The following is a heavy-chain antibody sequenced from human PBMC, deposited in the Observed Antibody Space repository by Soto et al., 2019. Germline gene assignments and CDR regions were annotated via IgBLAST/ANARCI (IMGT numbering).Heavy chain of an antibody. D-gene: IGHD6-19*01. CDR1: GFSFNRHG. J-gene: IGHJ6*02. CDR2: ISYGGGNQ. V-gene: IGHV3-30-3*01. CDR3: ARGRSSTYYYYGMDL. Sequence: LRLSCEASGFSFNRHGIHWVRQAPGKGLEWVAVISYGGGNQAYADSVKGRSSISRDNSKNTVYLQMNSLRAEDTAVYYCARGRSSTYYYYGMDLWGQGTTVTVSS.